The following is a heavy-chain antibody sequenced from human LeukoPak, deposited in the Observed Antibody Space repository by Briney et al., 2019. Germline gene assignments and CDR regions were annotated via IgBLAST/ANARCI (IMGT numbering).Heavy chain of an antibody. CDR2: INWNGGST. D-gene: IGHD3-10*01. CDR1: GFTFDDYG. J-gene: IGHJ4*02. CDR3: ARDSEGLLWFGELFVY. V-gene: IGHV3-20*04. Sequence: GGSLRLSCAASGFTFDDYGMSWVRQAPGKGLEWVTGINWNGGSTGYADSVKGRFTISRDNAKNSLYLQMNSLRAEDTALYYCARDSEGLLWFGELFVYWGQGTLVTVSS.